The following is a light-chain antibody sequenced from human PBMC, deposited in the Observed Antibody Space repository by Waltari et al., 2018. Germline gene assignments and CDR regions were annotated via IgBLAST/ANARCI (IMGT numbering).Light chain of an antibody. Sequence: EILLTQSPGTLSLSPGERATLSCRAGQSVGRSFAWYQQKPGQPPRLLIYGSSNRATGTPDRFSGGGSGTDFSLTISRLEPEDVAVYYCQHYVSLPVTFGQGTKVEIK. CDR2: GSS. CDR1: QSVGRS. J-gene: IGKJ1*01. CDR3: QHYVSLPVT. V-gene: IGKV3-20*01.